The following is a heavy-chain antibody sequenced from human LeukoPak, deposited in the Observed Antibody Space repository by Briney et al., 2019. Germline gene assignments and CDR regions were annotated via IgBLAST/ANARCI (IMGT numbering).Heavy chain of an antibody. V-gene: IGHV3-30*18. Sequence: GGSLRLSCAASGFTFSSYGMHWVRQAPGKGLEWVAVISYDGSNKYYADSVKGRFTISRDNSKNTLYLQMNSLRVEETAVYYCAKDLGTGGGDYFDYWGQGTLVTVSS. CDR3: AKDLGTGGGDYFDY. J-gene: IGHJ4*02. D-gene: IGHD3-16*01. CDR1: GFTFSSYG. CDR2: ISYDGSNK.